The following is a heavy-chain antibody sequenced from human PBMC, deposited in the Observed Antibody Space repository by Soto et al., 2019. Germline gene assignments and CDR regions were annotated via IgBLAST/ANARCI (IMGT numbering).Heavy chain of an antibody. CDR1: GDSINNDY. Sequence: TLEILSLTCTVSGDSINNDYWSWIRQPPGRGLEWIGYIFYSGSTNYNPSLKSRVTMSVDRSKNHFSLKLTSVTAADTAVYYCVTGGDGYRFDYWGQGTLVTVSS. V-gene: IGHV4-59*01. J-gene: IGHJ4*02. CDR3: VTGGDGYRFDY. CDR2: IFYSGST. D-gene: IGHD2-21*02.